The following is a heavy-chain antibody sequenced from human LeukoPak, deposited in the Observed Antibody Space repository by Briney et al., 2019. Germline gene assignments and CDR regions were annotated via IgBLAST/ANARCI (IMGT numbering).Heavy chain of an antibody. CDR1: GFTFSSYA. D-gene: IGHD5-24*01. CDR2: ISGSGGST. J-gene: IGHJ4*02. V-gene: IGHV3-23*01. CDR3: AKRRDGYNWRGIDY. Sequence: GGSLRLSCAASGFTFSSYAMSWVRQAPGKGLEWVSAISGSGGSTYYADSVEGRFTTSRDNSKNTLYLQMNSLRAEDTAVYYCAKRRDGYNWRGIDYWGQGTLVTVSS.